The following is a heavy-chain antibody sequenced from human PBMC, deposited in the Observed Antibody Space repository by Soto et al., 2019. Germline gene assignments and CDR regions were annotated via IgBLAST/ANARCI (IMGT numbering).Heavy chain of an antibody. CDR3: ARVSLNGMDV. Sequence: PGGSLRLSCAAPGFTFSSYWMSWVRQAPGKGLEWVANIKQDGSEKYYVDSVKGRFTISRDNAKNSLYLQMNSLRAEDTAVYYCARVSLNGMDVWGQGTTVTVSS. CDR2: IKQDGSEK. V-gene: IGHV3-7*01. CDR1: GFTFSSYW. J-gene: IGHJ6*02.